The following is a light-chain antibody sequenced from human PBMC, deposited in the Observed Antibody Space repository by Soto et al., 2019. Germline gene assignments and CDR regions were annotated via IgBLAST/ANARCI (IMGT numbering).Light chain of an antibody. Sequence: QSALTQPASVSGSPGQSITISCTGTSSDVGSYNRVSWYQKYPGKAPRLLIYEDVKRPSGVFNCFSGSKSDNTASLRISGLEAEDEADYYCFSYAGGSSWVFGGGTKLTVL. CDR1: SSDVGSYNR. CDR2: EDV. V-gene: IGLV2-23*01. J-gene: IGLJ3*02. CDR3: FSYAGGSSWV.